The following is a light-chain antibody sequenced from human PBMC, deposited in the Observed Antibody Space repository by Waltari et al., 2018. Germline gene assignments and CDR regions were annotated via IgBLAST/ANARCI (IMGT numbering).Light chain of an antibody. J-gene: IGKJ3*01. Sequence: DIVLTQSPDSLAVSLGERATINCKSTQNILYSSDQKNYLAWYQQKEGQPPKLLIYWASTRESGVPDRFSVSVSGTDFTLTISSLQAGDVAVYYCQQYYGIPFTFGPGTKVEIK. CDR2: WAS. CDR3: QQYYGIPFT. CDR1: QNILYSSDQKNY. V-gene: IGKV4-1*01.